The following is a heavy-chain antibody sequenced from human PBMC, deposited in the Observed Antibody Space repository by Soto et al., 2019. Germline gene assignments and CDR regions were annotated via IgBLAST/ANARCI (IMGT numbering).Heavy chain of an antibody. J-gene: IGHJ4*02. D-gene: IGHD2-15*01. V-gene: IGHV1-46*01. Sequence: QVQLVQSGAEVKKPGASVKVSCKASGYTFTSYYMHWVRQAPGQGLEWMGIINPSGGSTSYAQKFQGRVTTTRDTSTSTVYMELSSLRYEDTALYYCASSIVVVVAAIEYWGQGTLVTFSS. CDR1: GYTFTSYY. CDR3: ASSIVVVVAAIEY. CDR2: INPSGGST.